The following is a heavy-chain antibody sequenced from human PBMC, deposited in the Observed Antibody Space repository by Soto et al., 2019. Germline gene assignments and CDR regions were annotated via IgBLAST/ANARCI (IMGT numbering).Heavy chain of an antibody. Sequence: SVNVSCKASGGTFSSYAISWVRQAPGQGLEWMGGIIPIFGTANYAQKFQGRVTITADKSTSTAYMELSSLRSEDTAVYYCARGTLRDTAFDIWGQGTMVTVSS. J-gene: IGHJ3*02. CDR1: GGTFSSYA. V-gene: IGHV1-69*06. CDR2: IIPIFGTA. D-gene: IGHD5-12*01. CDR3: ARGTLRDTAFDI.